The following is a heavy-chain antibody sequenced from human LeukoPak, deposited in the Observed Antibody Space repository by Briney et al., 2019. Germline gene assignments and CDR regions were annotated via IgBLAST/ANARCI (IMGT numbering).Heavy chain of an antibody. J-gene: IGHJ4*02. D-gene: IGHD4-17*01. CDR2: INSDGTTT. CDR1: GFTVNDNY. CDR3: TRNVLGYGDWDI. Sequence: KPGGSLRLSCAVSGFTVNDNYMSWVRQAPGKGLVWVSRINSDGTTTDYADSVKGRFTISRDNAKNTLYLQMNSLRADDTAIYYCTRNVLGYGDWDIWGQGTLVTVSS. V-gene: IGHV3-74*01.